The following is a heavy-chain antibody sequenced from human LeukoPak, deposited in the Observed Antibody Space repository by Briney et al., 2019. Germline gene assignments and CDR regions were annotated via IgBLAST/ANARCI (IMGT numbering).Heavy chain of an antibody. CDR1: GYTFTSYG. V-gene: IGHV1-18*01. J-gene: IGHJ6*03. D-gene: IGHD3-9*01. CDR2: ISAYNGNT. CDR3: ARVDGYYDILTGYYRPSYYYYYYMDV. Sequence: ASVKVSCNASGYTFTSYGISWVRQAPGQGLEWMGWISAYNGNTNYAQKLQGRVTMTRNTSISTAYMELSSLRSEDTAVYYCARVDGYYDILTGYYRPSYYYYYYMDVWGKGTTVTISS.